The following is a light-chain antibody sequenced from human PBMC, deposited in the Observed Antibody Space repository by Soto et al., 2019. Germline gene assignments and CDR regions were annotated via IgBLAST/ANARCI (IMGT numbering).Light chain of an antibody. CDR3: QQYNLWPMYT. V-gene: IGKV3-15*01. Sequence: EIVMTQSPVTLSVSPGERATLSCRASQSVGSNLAWYQQRPGQAPRLLIYSASSRATGIPARFSGSGSGTAFTLTISRLQSEDVSVYYCQQYNLWPMYTFGQGTKLEIK. CDR1: QSVGSN. CDR2: SAS. J-gene: IGKJ2*01.